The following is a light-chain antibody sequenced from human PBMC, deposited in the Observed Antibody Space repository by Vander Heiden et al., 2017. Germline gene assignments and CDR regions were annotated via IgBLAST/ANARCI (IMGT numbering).Light chain of an antibody. V-gene: IGKV1-27*01. CDR1: QGISNY. J-gene: IGKJ3*01. CDR3: QNENSPPFT. Sequence: IHITPSPSSMSASVGDRVTTTCRASQGISNYLAWYQQKPGKGPKLLIYAASTLQSGVPSRFSGSGSGTDFTLTISSLQPEDVATYYCQNENSPPFTFGHGTKVDIK. CDR2: AAS.